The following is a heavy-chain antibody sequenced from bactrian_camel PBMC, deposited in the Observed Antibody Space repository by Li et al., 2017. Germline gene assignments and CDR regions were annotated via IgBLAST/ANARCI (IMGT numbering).Heavy chain of an antibody. D-gene: IGHD1*01. V-gene: IGHV3S53*01. CDR1: GPRQTYC. Sequence: HVQLVESGGGSVQAGESLNVSCSYSGPRQTYCMGWFRQAAGKGREAIAIMHSPGSETYADSVTGRATISKDHAKNTVDLHMVSLKPEDTAMYYCAADFRRRRAPRLTDVLDLAYKGRGTQVTVS. J-gene: IGHJ4*01. CDR2: MHSPGSE.